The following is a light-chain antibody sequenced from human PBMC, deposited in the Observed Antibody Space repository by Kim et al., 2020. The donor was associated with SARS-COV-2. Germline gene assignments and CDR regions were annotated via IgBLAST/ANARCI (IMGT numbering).Light chain of an antibody. J-gene: IGKJ4*01. Sequence: IQMTQSPSLLSASVGDRVTIKCRASQGIASKLNWYQHKPGKAPTLLIHSVSTLQSGVPPRFSADVSGTEFTLTINNLQPEDFATYYCQQAYSVPLTFGAGTKVDIK. V-gene: IGKV1-39*01. CDR1: QGIASK. CDR3: QQAYSVPLT. CDR2: SVS.